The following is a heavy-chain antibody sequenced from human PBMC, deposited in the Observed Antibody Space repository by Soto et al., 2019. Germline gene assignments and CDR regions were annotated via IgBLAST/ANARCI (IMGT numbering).Heavy chain of an antibody. CDR1: GYTFTTYD. Sequence: GASVKVSCKASGYTFTTYDISWVRQAPGQGLEWMGRISTYNGDTNYPQSLQGRLTMTTDTSTNTAYMELRSLRSDDTAVYYCARDPYNVLMVNAPNLYGMDVWGQGTTVTSP. CDR3: ARDPYNVLMVNAPNLYGMDV. J-gene: IGHJ6*02. D-gene: IGHD2-8*01. CDR2: ISTYNGDT. V-gene: IGHV1-18*01.